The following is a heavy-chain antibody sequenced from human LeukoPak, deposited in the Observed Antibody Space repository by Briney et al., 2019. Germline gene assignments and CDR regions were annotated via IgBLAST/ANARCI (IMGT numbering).Heavy chain of an antibody. D-gene: IGHD6-13*01. CDR1: GGSFSGYY. Sequence: SETLSLTCAVYGGSFSGYYWSWIRQPPGKGLEWIGEINHSGSTNYNPSLKSRVTISVDTSKNQFSLKLSSVTAADTAVYYCARGRWYRAAAGIARFDPWGQGTLVTVSS. CDR2: INHSGST. CDR3: ARGRWYRAAAGIARFDP. V-gene: IGHV4-34*01. J-gene: IGHJ5*02.